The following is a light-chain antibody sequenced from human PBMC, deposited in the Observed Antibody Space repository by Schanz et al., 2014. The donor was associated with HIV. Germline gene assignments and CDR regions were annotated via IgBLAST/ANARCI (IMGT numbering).Light chain of an antibody. V-gene: IGKV3-20*01. CDR2: VAS. Sequence: IVLTQSPGTLSLSPGEKATLSCKASQSINNDYLAWYQQKPGLAPRLLIYVASIRASGVPERFSGSGSGTDFILTISGLEPEDFAVYFCQQYESSPWTFGQGTKVEVK. CDR1: QSINNDY. J-gene: IGKJ1*01. CDR3: QQYESSPWT.